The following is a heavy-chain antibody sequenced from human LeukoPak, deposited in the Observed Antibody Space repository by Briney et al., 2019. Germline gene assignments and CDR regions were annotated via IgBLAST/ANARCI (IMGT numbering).Heavy chain of an antibody. CDR2: IKQDGSEK. V-gene: IGHV3-7*01. D-gene: IGHD1-7*01. CDR3: ARGADNWNYVRGYWFDP. CDR1: GFTFSSYW. J-gene: IGHJ5*02. Sequence: PGGSLRLSCAASGFTFSSYWMSWVRQAPGKGLEWVANIKQDGSEKYYVDSVKGRFTISRDNAKNSLYLQMNSLRAEDMAVYYCARGADNWNYVRGYWFDPWGQGTLVTVSS.